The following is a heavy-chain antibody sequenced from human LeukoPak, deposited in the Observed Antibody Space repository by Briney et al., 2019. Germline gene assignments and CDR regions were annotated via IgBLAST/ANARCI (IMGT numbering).Heavy chain of an antibody. CDR3: ARSPSYTAFFDY. J-gene: IGHJ4*02. V-gene: IGHV3-74*01. D-gene: IGHD5-18*01. Sequence: GGSLRLSCAASGFTFSSYWMHWVRQAPGKGLVWVSRINSDGSSTSYADSVKGRFTISRDNAKNTLYLQMNSLRAEDTAVYYCARSPSYTAFFDYWGQGTLVTVSS. CDR1: GFTFSSYW. CDR2: INSDGSST.